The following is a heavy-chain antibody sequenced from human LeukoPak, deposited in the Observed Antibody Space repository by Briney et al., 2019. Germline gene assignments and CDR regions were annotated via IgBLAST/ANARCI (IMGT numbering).Heavy chain of an antibody. CDR1: GFTFSSYS. CDR2: ISSSSSYI. V-gene: IGHV3-21*01. D-gene: IGHD6-6*01. CDR3: ARESRGAFDI. Sequence: GGSLRLPCAASGFTFSSYSMNWVRQAPGKGLEWVSSISSSSSYIYYADSVKGRFTISRDNAKNSLYLQMNSLRAEDTAVYYCARESRGAFDIWGQGTMVTVSS. J-gene: IGHJ3*02.